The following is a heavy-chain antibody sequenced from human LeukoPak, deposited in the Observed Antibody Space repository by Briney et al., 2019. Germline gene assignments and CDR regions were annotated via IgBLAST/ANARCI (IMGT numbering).Heavy chain of an antibody. V-gene: IGHV3-66*02. CDR3: ARNEYYDYVWGSYRPFDY. Sequence: GGSLRLSCAASRFTVSSNYMSWVRQAPGKGLEWVSVIYSGGSTYYADSVKGRFTISRDNSKNTLYLQMTSLRAEDTAVYYCARNEYYDYVWGSYRPFDYWGQGTLVTVSS. J-gene: IGHJ4*02. D-gene: IGHD3-16*02. CDR2: IYSGGST. CDR1: RFTVSSNY.